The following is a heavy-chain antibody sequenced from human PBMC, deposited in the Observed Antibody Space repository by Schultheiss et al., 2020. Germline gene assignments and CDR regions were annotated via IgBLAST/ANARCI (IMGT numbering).Heavy chain of an antibody. CDR1: GFTFSSYA. D-gene: IGHD6-13*01. CDR3: ARDGGSSSPLLLGGYYYMDV. Sequence: GGSLRLSCAASGFTFSSYAMHWVRQAPGKGLEWVAVISYDGSNKYYADSVKGRFTISRDNSKNTLYLQMNSLRAEDTAVYYCARDGGSSSPLLLGGYYYMDVWGKGTTVTVSS. V-gene: IGHV3-30*01. J-gene: IGHJ6*03. CDR2: ISYDGSNK.